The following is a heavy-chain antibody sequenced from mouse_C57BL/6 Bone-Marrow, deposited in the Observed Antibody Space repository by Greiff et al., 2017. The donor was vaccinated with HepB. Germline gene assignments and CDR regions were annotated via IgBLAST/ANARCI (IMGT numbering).Heavy chain of an antibody. Sequence: DVKLVESGGGLVQPGGSLSLSCAASGFTFTDYYMSWVRQPPGKALEWLGFIRNKANGYTTEYSASVKGRFTISRDNSQSILYLQMNALRAEDSATYYCARMRYEFYFDYWGQGTTLTVSS. J-gene: IGHJ2*01. V-gene: IGHV7-3*01. CDR2: IRNKANGYTT. CDR1: GFTFTDYY. CDR3: ARMRYEFYFDY. D-gene: IGHD2-14*01.